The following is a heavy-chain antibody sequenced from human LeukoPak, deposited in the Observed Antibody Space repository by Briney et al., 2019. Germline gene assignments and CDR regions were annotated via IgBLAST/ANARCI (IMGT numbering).Heavy chain of an antibody. CDR1: GFTSSNTW. CDR2: IQSKTDGGTT. CDR3: ATLTVRGVINI. J-gene: IGHJ4*02. V-gene: IGHV3-15*01. Sequence: GGSLRLSCAASGFTSSNTWMNWVRQAPGKGLEWVGRIQSKTDGGTTEYAAPVKGRFTISRDDSKTTLYLQMNSLKTEDTAVYYCATLTVRGVINIWGQGTLVTVSS. D-gene: IGHD3-10*01.